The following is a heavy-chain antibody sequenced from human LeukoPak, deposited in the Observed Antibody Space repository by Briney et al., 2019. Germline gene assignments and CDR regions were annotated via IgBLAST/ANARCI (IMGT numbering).Heavy chain of an antibody. D-gene: IGHD3-22*01. J-gene: IGHJ4*02. CDR3: AHSYDTGGNYYSRFDY. CDR2: IYWNDHK. Sequence: SGPTLLKPTPTLTLTCTFSGFSLPTSGVGVGWIRQPPGKALEWLALIYWNDHKPYSPALRSRLTVTKDTSKNQVVLTMTNMDPVDTATYYCAHSYDTGGNYYSRFDYWGQGTLVTVSS. V-gene: IGHV2-5*01. CDR1: GFSLPTSGVG.